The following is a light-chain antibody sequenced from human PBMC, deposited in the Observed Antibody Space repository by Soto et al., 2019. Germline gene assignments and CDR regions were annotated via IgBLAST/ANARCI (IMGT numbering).Light chain of an antibody. J-gene: IGLJ2*01. V-gene: IGLV1-47*01. CDR3: AAWDDSLSVP. Sequence: QSVLTQSPSASGTPGQRVTISCSGSSSNIGSNYVYWYQQLPGTAPKLLIYRNNQRPSGVPDRFSGSKSGTSASLAISGLRSEDEADYYCAAWDDSLSVPFGGGTKLTVL. CDR2: RNN. CDR1: SSNIGSNY.